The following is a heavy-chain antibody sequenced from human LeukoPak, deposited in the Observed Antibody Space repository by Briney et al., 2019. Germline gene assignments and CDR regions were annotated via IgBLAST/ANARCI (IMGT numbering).Heavy chain of an antibody. CDR3: AFDSSFDAFDI. J-gene: IGHJ3*02. CDR1: GYSISSGYY. V-gene: IGHV4-38-2*02. D-gene: IGHD6-19*01. CDR2: IYHSGST. Sequence: SETLSLTCTVSGYSISSGYYWGWIRQPPGKGLEWIGSIYHSGSTYYNPSLKSRVTISVDTSKNQFSLKLSSVTAADTAVYYCAFDSSFDAFDIWGQGTMVTVSS.